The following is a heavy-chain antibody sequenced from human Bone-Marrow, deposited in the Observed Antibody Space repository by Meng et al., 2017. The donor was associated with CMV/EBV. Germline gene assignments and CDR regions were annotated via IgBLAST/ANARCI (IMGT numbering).Heavy chain of an antibody. V-gene: IGHV4-59*01. CDR2: IYYSGST. Sequence: GSLRLSCTVSGGSISSYYWSWIRQPPGKGLEWIGYIYYSGSTNYNPSLKSRVTISVDTSKNQFSLKLSSVTAADTAVYYCARRLVREYYFDYWGQGTLVTVSS. CDR3: ARRLVREYYFDY. J-gene: IGHJ4*02. D-gene: IGHD6-19*01. CDR1: GGSISSYY.